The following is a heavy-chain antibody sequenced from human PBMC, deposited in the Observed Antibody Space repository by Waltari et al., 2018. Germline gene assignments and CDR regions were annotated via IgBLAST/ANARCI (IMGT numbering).Heavy chain of an antibody. CDR3: ATRYSPYDSRGYDAFDI. Sequence: GGLVQPGRSLRLSCAASGFTFDDYAMHWVRQAPGKGLEWVSGISWNSGSIGYADSVKGRFTISRDNAKNSLYLQMNSLRAEDTALYYCATRYSPYDSRGYDAFDIWGQGTMVTVSS. CDR1: GFTFDDYA. J-gene: IGHJ3*02. D-gene: IGHD3-22*01. V-gene: IGHV3-9*01. CDR2: ISWNSGSI.